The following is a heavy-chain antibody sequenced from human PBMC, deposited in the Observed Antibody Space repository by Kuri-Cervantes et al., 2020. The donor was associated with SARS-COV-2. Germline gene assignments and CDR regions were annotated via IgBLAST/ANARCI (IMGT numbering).Heavy chain of an antibody. CDR2: IWYDGSKK. CDR3: AALLWSAFDI. V-gene: IGHV3-30*02. CDR1: GFTFSNYG. D-gene: IGHD2/OR15-2a*01. Sequence: GESLKISCAASGFTFSNYGMHWVHQAPGKGLEWVAFIWYDGSKKYYADSVKGRFTISRDNSKNTLYLQMNSLRAEDTAVYYCAALLWSAFDIWGQGTMVTVSS. J-gene: IGHJ3*02.